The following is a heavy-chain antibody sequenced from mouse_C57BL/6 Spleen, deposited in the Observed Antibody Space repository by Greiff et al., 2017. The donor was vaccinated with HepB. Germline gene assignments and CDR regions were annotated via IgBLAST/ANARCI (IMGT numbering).Heavy chain of an antibody. J-gene: IGHJ4*01. CDR3: ARETAQAPYAMDY. Sequence: EVKLQESGPELVKPGASVKISCKASGYSFTDYNMNWVKQSNGKSLEWIGVINPNYGTTSYNQKFKGKATLTVDQSSSTAYMQLNSLTSEDSAVYYCARETAQAPYAMDYWGQGTSVTVSS. D-gene: IGHD3-2*02. CDR1: GYSFTDYN. V-gene: IGHV1-39*01. CDR2: INPNYGTT.